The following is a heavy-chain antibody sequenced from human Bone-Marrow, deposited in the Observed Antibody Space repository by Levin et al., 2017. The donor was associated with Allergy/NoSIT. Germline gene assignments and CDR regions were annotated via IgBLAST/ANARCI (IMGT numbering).Heavy chain of an antibody. J-gene: IGHJ4*02. Sequence: SVKVSCKASGGSLSNFALSWVRQAPGQGLEWIGGIIPIFGTTNYAPKFQGRVTLSADESTRTAYMEISSLTSGDTAVYYCARDRGLGVTYSGGRSTSPFDYWGQGALVTVSS. CDR1: GGSLSNFA. CDR2: IIPIFGTT. D-gene: IGHD4-23*01. CDR3: ARDRGLGVTYSGGRSTSPFDY. V-gene: IGHV1-69*13.